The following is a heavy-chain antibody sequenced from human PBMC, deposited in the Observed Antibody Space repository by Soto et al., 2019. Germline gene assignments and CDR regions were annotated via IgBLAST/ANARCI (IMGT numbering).Heavy chain of an antibody. CDR2: ISPLKGRT. D-gene: IGHD4-17*01. CDR1: GYTFTSYG. CDR3: AMDYGDRPEYFKH. Sequence: QVQLVQSGPDLKRPGASMKVSCKASGYTFTSYGISWVRQAPGQGLEWMAWISPLKGRTQYSQKAQGRVTLSTDTSSNPAYMAMTTLRVDDTAVYYCAMDYGDRPEYFKHWGQGTLVTVS. V-gene: IGHV1-18*04. J-gene: IGHJ1*01.